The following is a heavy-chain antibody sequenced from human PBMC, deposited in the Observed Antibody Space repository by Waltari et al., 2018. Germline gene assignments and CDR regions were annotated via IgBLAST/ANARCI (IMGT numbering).Heavy chain of an antibody. CDR1: GGSISSYY. CDR2: IYYSGST. Sequence: QVQLQESGPGLVKPSETLSLTCTVSGGSISSYYWSWIRQPPGKGLEWIGYIYYSGSTNYNPSLKSRVTISVDTSKNQFSLKLSSVTAADTAVYYCARVIPYCSSSPRGAFDIWGQGTMVTV. D-gene: IGHD6-13*01. V-gene: IGHV4-59*01. CDR3: ARVIPYCSSSPRGAFDI. J-gene: IGHJ3*02.